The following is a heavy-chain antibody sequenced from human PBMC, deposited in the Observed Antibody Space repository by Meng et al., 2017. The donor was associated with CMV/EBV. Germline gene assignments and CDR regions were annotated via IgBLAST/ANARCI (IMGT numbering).Heavy chain of an antibody. CDR1: GFTFSSYE. V-gene: IGHV3-48*03. CDR2: MSSSGRTI. J-gene: IGHJ4*02. CDR3: ARAGGMYVGGSGIDYFDY. Sequence: GESLKISCAASGFTFSSYEMNWVRQAPGKGLEWVSYMSSSGRTIYYADSVKGRFTISRDNAKNSLYLQMNSLRAEDTAVYYCARAGGMYVGGSGIDYFDYWGQGTLVTVSS. D-gene: IGHD3-10*01.